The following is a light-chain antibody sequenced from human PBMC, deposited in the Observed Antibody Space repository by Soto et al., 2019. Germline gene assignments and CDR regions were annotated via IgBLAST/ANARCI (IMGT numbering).Light chain of an antibody. V-gene: IGLV2-14*01. J-gene: IGLJ1*01. CDR3: SSYISSGNYF. CDR2: DVS. Sequence: QSALTQPASVSGSPGQSITISCTGTSSDVGDYNYVSWYQQHPDKAPKVIIYDVSNRPSGVSNRFSGSKSGNTAPLTISGLQAEDEADYYCSSYISSGNYFFGTGTKVTVL. CDR1: SSDVGDYNY.